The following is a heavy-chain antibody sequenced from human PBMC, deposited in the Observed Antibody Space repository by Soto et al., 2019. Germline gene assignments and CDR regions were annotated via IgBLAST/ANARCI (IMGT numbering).Heavy chain of an antibody. Sequence: VASVKISCKASGFTFTSSAVQWVRQARGQRLEWIGWIVVGSGNTNYAQKFQERVTITRDMSTSTAYMELSSLRSEDTAVYYCARDDLNTVTKFDYWGQGTLVTVSS. CDR3: ARDDLNTVTKFDY. V-gene: IGHV1-58*01. CDR2: IVVGSGNT. CDR1: GFTFTSSA. J-gene: IGHJ4*02. D-gene: IGHD4-17*01.